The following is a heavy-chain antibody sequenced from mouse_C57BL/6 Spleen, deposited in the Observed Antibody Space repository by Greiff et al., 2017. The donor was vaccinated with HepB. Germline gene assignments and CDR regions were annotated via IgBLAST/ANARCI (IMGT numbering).Heavy chain of an antibody. CDR3: ARGTTVGAMDY. CDR2: IYPGGGYT. CDR1: GYTFTNYW. J-gene: IGHJ4*01. D-gene: IGHD1-1*01. V-gene: IGHV1-63*01. Sequence: QVQLKQSGAELVRPGTSVKMSCKASGYTFTNYWIGWAKQRPGHGLEWIGDIYPGGGYTNYNEKFKGKATLTADKSSSTAYMQFSSLTSEDSAIYYCARGTTVGAMDYWGQGTSVTVSS.